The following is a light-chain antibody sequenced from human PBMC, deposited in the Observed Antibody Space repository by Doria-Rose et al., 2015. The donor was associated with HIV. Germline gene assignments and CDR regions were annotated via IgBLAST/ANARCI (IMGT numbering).Light chain of an antibody. V-gene: IGKV4-1*01. CDR3: QQYYDTPS. CDR1: QSLLYTSKHY. Sequence: DIRVTQSPESLGMSLGERATLNCKSNQSLLYTSKHYLAWYQQKPGQPPKLLIYWASTRQSGVPARFSGSGSGTDFTLTICSLEAEDVAVYYCQQYYDTPSFGPGTTVDIK. J-gene: IGKJ3*01. CDR2: WAS.